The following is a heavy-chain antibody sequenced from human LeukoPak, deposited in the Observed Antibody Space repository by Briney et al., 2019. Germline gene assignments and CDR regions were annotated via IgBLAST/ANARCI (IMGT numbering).Heavy chain of an antibody. J-gene: IGHJ4*02. D-gene: IGHD3-10*01. CDR1: GGSISSGGYS. CDR3: ARAPRGGSFDY. V-gene: IGHV4-30-2*01. Sequence: TLSLTCAVSGGSISSGGYSWSWIRQPPGKGLEWIGYIYHSGSTYYNPSLKSRVTISVDRSKNQFSLKLSSVTAADTAVYYCARAPRGGSFDYWGQGTLVTVSS. CDR2: IYHSGST.